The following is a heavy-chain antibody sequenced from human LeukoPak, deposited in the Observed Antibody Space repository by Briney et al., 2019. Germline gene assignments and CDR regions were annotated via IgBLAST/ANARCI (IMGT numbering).Heavy chain of an antibody. J-gene: IGHJ4*02. V-gene: IGHV3-9*01. CDR1: GFTFDDYA. D-gene: IGHD3-22*01. CDR2: ISWNSGSI. Sequence: GRSLRLSCAASGFTFDDYAMHWVRQAPGKGLEWVSGISWNSGSIGYADSVKGRFTISRDNAKNSLYLQMNSLRAEDTALYYCAKDIANYYDSSALDYWGQGTLVTVSP. CDR3: AKDIANYYDSSALDY.